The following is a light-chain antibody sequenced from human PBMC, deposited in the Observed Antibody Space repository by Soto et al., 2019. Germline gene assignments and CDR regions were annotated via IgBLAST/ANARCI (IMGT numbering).Light chain of an antibody. CDR3: SSYTTRSTYV. V-gene: IGLV2-14*01. J-gene: IGLJ1*01. Sequence: QSVLTQPASVSGSPGQSITISCTGTSRDIGFFNYVSWYQQFPGNAPKLIIFEVTNRPSGVSNRFSAPKSGNTASLTISGLQAEDGADYYCSSYTTRSTYVFGTGTKVTVL. CDR1: SRDIGFFNY. CDR2: EVT.